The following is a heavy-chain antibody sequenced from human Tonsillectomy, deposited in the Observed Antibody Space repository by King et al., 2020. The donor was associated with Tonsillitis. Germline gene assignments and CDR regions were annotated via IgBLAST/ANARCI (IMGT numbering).Heavy chain of an antibody. D-gene: IGHD3-3*01. Sequence: VQLVESGGGVVQPGRSLRLSCAPSGFTFSSFAMHWVRQAPGKGLEWVAGISYDGNNKYYADSVKGRFTISRDNSRSTLYLQMDSLRAEDTALYYCVRXXLFFHVEDRXAEYFQHWGQGTLVXVXS. CDR2: ISYDGNNK. V-gene: IGHV3-30-3*01. CDR1: GFTFSSFA. CDR3: VRXXLFFHVEDRXAEYFQH. J-gene: IGHJ1*01.